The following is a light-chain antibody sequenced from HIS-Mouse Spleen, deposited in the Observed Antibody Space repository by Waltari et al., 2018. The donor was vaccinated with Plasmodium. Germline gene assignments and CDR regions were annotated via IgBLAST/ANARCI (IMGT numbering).Light chain of an antibody. V-gene: IGKV4-1*01. CDR1: QSVLYSSNNKNY. Sequence: DIVMTQSPDSLAVSLGERATIHCKSSQSVLYSSNNKNYLAWYHQKPGQTPNGLIYWASTRESGVPDRFSGSGTETNVTLTICSLESEDGAVYCCQQYVSTPCTFGQGTKLEIK. CDR2: WAS. CDR3: QQYVSTPCT. J-gene: IGKJ2*02.